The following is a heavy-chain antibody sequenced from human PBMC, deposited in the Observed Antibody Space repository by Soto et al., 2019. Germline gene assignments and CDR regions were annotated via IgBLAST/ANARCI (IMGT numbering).Heavy chain of an antibody. D-gene: IGHD1-26*01. CDR3: ARLLRRAGSWEFDY. CDR2: MNPNSGNT. Sequence: ASVKVSCKASGYTFTSYDINWVRQATGQGLEWMGWMNPNSGNTGYAQKFQGRVTMTRNTSISTAYMELSSLRSEDTAVYYCARLLRRAGSWEFDYWGQGTLVTVSS. V-gene: IGHV1-8*01. J-gene: IGHJ4*02. CDR1: GYTFTSYD.